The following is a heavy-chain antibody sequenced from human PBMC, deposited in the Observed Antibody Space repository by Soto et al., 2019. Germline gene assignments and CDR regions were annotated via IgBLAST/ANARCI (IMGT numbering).Heavy chain of an antibody. J-gene: IGHJ4*02. CDR2: ISPNNGDT. CDR3: ARRQGTINSFGGVTEDDY. V-gene: IGHV1-18*01. D-gene: IGHD3-3*01. Sequence: QVQLVQSGAEMKKPGASVKVSCKASGYIFSNYEISWVRQAPGQGLEWMGWISPNNGDTNYAQKFQGRVTRTTDTSTSTAYMEMRGLKSDDTATYYCARRQGTINSFGGVTEDDYGGQGTMVTVSS. CDR1: GYIFSNYE.